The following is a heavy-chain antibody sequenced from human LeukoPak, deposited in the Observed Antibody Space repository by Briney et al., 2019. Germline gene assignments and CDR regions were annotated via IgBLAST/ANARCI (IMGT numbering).Heavy chain of an antibody. J-gene: IGHJ4*02. CDR3: ARGYYGSGSYYMGNY. V-gene: IGHV3-33*01. D-gene: IGHD3-10*01. CDR2: IWYDGSNK. Sequence: PGGSLRLSCAASGFTFSSYAMHWVRQAPGKGLEWMAVIWYDGSNKYYADSVKGRFTISRDNSKNTLYLQMNCLRVEDSALYYCARGYYGSGSYYMGNYWGQGTLVTVSS. CDR1: GFTFSSYA.